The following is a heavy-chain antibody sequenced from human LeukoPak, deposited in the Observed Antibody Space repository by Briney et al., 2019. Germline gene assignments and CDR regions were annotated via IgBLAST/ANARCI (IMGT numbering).Heavy chain of an antibody. D-gene: IGHD3-22*01. V-gene: IGHV3-15*01. CDR3: THTLIKYYYDSSGYYPSYYFDY. Sequence: PVGCLRLSCAASGFTFSNAWMSWVRHAPGEGLEWVGRIKSKTDGGTTDYAAPVKGRFTISRDDSKNTLYLQMNSLKTEDTAVYYCTHTLIKYYYDSSGYYPSYYFDYWGQGTLVTVSS. CDR1: GFTFSNAW. J-gene: IGHJ4*02. CDR2: IKSKTDGGTT.